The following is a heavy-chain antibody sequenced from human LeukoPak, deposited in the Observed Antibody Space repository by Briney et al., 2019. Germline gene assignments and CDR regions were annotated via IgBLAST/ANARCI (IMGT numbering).Heavy chain of an antibody. D-gene: IGHD2-15*01. J-gene: IGHJ6*02. CDR3: ARVGCSGGSCYSLGYYGMDV. CDR2: ISSSGSTI. Sequence: GGSLRLSCAASGFTFSDYYMSWIRQAPGKGLEWVSCISSSGSTIYYADSVKGRFTISRDNAKNSLYLQMNSLRAEDTAVYYCARVGCSGGSCYSLGYYGMDVWGQGTTVTVSS. CDR1: GFTFSDYY. V-gene: IGHV3-11*01.